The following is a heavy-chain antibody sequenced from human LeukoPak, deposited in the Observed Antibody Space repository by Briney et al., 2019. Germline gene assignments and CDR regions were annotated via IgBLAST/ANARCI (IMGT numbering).Heavy chain of an antibody. V-gene: IGHV3-53*01. J-gene: IGHJ4*02. CDR3: ARGPRVATYYYFDY. D-gene: IGHD1-1*01. CDR2: LFGGGTI. CDR1: GVTVSAYY. Sequence: GGSLRLSCAASGVTVSAYYMSWVRQAPGKGLEWVSALFGGGTIYYADSVNGRFTISRDNSKNTLYLQLNSLRAEDTAVYYCARGPRVATYYYFDYWGQGTLVTVSS.